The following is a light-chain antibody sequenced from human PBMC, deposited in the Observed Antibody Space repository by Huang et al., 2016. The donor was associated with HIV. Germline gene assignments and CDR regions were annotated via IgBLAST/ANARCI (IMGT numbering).Light chain of an antibody. Sequence: DIVMTQSPATLSVSPGERATLSCRASQSVSSNLAWYQQKPGQAPRLLIFGASTRATGIPARFSGSWSGTEFTLIISSLQSEDFAVYYCQQYNNWPPITFGQGTRLEIK. J-gene: IGKJ5*01. CDR3: QQYNNWPPIT. V-gene: IGKV3-15*01. CDR2: GAS. CDR1: QSVSSN.